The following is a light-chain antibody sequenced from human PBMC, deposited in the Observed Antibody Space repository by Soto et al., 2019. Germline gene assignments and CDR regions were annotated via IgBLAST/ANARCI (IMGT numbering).Light chain of an antibody. CDR2: EVS. CDR3: CSYANSSPAV. V-gene: IGLV2-23*02. J-gene: IGLJ2*01. CDR1: SSDVGSYNL. Sequence: QSVLTQPASVSGSPGQSITISCTGTSSDVGSYNLVSWYQQHPGKAPKLIIYEVSKRPSGVSNRFSGSKSGNMASLTISGLQAEDEADYYCCSYANSSPAVFGGGTKLTVL.